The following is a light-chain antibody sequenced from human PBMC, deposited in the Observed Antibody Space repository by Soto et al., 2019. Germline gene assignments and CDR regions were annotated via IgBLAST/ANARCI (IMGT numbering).Light chain of an antibody. J-gene: IGKJ1*01. CDR2: AAS. CDR3: LQDYNYPWT. V-gene: IGKV1-6*01. CDR1: QGIRND. Sequence: QMTQYTSSLSASVGDRVTSTCRAIQGIRNDLGWYQQKPGKAPKLLIYAASSLQSGVPSRFSGSGSGTDFTLTISSLQPEDFATYYCLQDYNYPWTFGQGSNVDI.